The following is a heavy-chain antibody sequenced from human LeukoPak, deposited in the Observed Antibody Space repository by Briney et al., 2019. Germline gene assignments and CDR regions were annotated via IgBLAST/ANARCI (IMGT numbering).Heavy chain of an antibody. D-gene: IGHD3-10*01. CDR2: ISSSGSTI. Sequence: PGGSLRLSCAASGFTFSDYYTSWIRQAPGKGLEWVSYISSSGSTIYYADSVKGRFTISRDNAKNSLYLQMNSLRAEDTAVYYCARDTMSYLTYFDYWGQGTLVTVSS. J-gene: IGHJ4*02. V-gene: IGHV3-11*01. CDR1: GFTFSDYY. CDR3: ARDTMSYLTYFDY.